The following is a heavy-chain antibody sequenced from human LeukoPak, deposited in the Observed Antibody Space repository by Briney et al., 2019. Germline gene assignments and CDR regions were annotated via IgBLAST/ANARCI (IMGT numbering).Heavy chain of an antibody. Sequence: GGSLRLSCAASGFTVSSNYMGWVRQAPGKGLEWVSVIYSGGSTYYADSVKGRFTISRDNSKNTLYLQMNSLRAEDTAVYYCARGAGHYDFWSGYYLNWFDPWGQGTLVTVSS. D-gene: IGHD3-3*01. CDR1: GFTVSSNY. V-gene: IGHV3-66*02. CDR3: ARGAGHYDFWSGYYLNWFDP. J-gene: IGHJ5*02. CDR2: IYSGGST.